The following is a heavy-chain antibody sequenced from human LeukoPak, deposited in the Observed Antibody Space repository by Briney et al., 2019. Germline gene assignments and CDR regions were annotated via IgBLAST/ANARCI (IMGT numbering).Heavy chain of an antibody. CDR1: GFTFNSYA. Sequence: GGSLRLSCSASGFTFNSYAMHWVRQAPGKGLEPVSAINSDGGNTYYADSVKGRFTISRDNSNNTLYLQMSSLRAEDTAVYYCVKRDAYDSSSYYGNWGQGTLVTVS. CDR2: INSDGGNT. CDR3: VKRDAYDSSSYYGN. D-gene: IGHD3-22*01. V-gene: IGHV3-64D*06. J-gene: IGHJ4*02.